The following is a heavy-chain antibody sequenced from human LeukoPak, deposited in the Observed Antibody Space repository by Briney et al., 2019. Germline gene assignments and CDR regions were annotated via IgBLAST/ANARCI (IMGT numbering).Heavy chain of an antibody. CDR3: ARVGDYGGFDY. J-gene: IGHJ4*02. D-gene: IGHD3-16*01. CDR2: IGTAGDT. V-gene: IGHV3-13*01. CDR1: GFTFSSYD. Sequence: GGSLRLSCAASGFTFSSYDMHWVRQAKGKGLEWVSAIGTAGDTYYPGSVKGRFTISRENAKNSLYLQMNSLRAGDTAVYYCARVGDYGGFDYWGQGTLVTVSS.